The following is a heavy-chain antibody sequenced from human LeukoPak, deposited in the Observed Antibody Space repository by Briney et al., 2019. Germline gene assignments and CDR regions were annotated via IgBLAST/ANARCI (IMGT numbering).Heavy chain of an antibody. Sequence: GGSLRLSCAASGNYWMHWVRHAPGKGLVWVSHVNSDGSWTSHADSVKGRFTISKDNAKNTVYLQMNNLRTEDTAVYYCVSFYETNWGRGTLVTVSS. CDR3: VSFYETN. V-gene: IGHV3-74*01. D-gene: IGHD2-2*01. CDR1: GNYW. J-gene: IGHJ4*02. CDR2: VNSDGSWT.